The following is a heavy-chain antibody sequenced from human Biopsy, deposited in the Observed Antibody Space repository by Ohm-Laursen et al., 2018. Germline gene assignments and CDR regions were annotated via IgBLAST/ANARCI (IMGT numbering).Heavy chain of an antibody. CDR2: IYYSGST. CDR1: DGSIGSFF. V-gene: IGHV4-59*01. Sequence: SETLSLTCPVSDGSIGSFFWSWIRQPPGKGLEWIGYIYYSGSTNYNPSLRSRVTISVDRSKNQFSLELSSVTAADTAVYYCARVGAGAPSIDYFDYWGQGALVTVSS. D-gene: IGHD1-26*01. J-gene: IGHJ4*02. CDR3: ARVGAGAPSIDYFDY.